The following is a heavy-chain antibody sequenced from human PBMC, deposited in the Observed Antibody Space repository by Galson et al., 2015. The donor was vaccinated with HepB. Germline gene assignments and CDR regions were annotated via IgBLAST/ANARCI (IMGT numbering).Heavy chain of an antibody. D-gene: IGHD3-3*01. V-gene: IGHV1-69*13. CDR1: GGTFSSYA. CDR2: IIPIFGTA. CDR3: ARAPHRTILPRCYYYYYYMDV. J-gene: IGHJ6*03. Sequence: SVKVSCKASGGTFSSYAISWVRQAPGQGLEWMGGIIPIFGTANYAQKFQGRVTITADESTSTAYMELSSLRSEDTAVYYCARAPHRTILPRCYYYYYYMDVWGKGTTVTVSS.